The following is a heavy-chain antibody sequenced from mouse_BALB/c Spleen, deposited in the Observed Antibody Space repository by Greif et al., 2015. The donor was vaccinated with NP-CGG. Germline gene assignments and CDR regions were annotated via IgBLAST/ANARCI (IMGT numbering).Heavy chain of an antibody. V-gene: IGHV14-3*02. J-gene: IGHJ1*01. CDR3: SNWDWDFDV. CDR2: IDPAHGNT. Sequence: VQLQQPGAELVKPGASVKLSCTASGFNIKDTNMHWVKQRPEQGLEWIGRIDPAHGNTKYDPKFQGKATITADTSSNTSFLQISSLTSEDSAVYFCSNWDWDFDVWGAGTSVTVSS. CDR1: GFNIKDTN. D-gene: IGHD4-1*01.